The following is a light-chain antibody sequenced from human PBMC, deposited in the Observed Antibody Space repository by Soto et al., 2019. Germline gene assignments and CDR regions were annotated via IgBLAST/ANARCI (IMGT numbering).Light chain of an antibody. V-gene: IGLV2-8*01. Sequence: QSALTQPPSASGSPGQPVTISCTGTSSDVGGYNYVSWYQQHAGKAPKLMIYEVTKRPSGVPDRFSGSKSGNTASLTVSGLQAEDEADYYCSSYAGSNNYVFGTGTKVTVL. CDR2: EVT. CDR1: SSDVGGYNY. J-gene: IGLJ1*01. CDR3: SSYAGSNNYV.